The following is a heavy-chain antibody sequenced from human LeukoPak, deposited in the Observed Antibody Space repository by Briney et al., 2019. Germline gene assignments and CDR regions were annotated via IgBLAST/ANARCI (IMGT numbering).Heavy chain of an antibody. V-gene: IGHV4-59*08. CDR2: IYYSGST. Sequence: SETLSLTCTVSGGSISSYYWSWIRQPPGKGLEWIGYIYYSGSTNYNPSLKSRVTISVDTSKNQFSLKLSSVTAADTAVYYCARVFSGWCFDYWGQGTLVTVSS. J-gene: IGHJ4*02. CDR1: GGSISSYY. CDR3: ARVFSGWCFDY. D-gene: IGHD6-19*01.